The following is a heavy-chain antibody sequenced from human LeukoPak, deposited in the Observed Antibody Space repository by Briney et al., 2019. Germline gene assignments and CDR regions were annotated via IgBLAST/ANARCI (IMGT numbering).Heavy chain of an antibody. CDR3: ARGDSSWYDY. CDR2: IVPIFGTA. J-gene: IGHJ4*02. D-gene: IGHD6-13*01. Sequence: SVKVSCKASGGTFSSYAISWVRQAPGQGLEWMGRIVPIFGTANYAQKFQGRVTITTDESTSTAYMELRSLRSDDTAVYYCARGDSSWYDYWGQGTLVTVSS. CDR1: GGTFSSYA. V-gene: IGHV1-69*05.